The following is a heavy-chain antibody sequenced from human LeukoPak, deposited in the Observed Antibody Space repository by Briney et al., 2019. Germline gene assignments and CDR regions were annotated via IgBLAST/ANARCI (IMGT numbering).Heavy chain of an antibody. CDR1: GGSINNYY. D-gene: IGHD3-16*01. Sequence: SETLSLTCTVSGGSINNYYWSWIRQPPGKGLEWIGYISDNGNTNYSPSLKSRVTISVDTSKSQFSLNLTSVTAVETVVYYCARLGGFTYKDWGQGTLVTVSS. CDR3: ARLGGFTYKD. CDR2: ISDNGNT. J-gene: IGHJ4*02. V-gene: IGHV4-59*01.